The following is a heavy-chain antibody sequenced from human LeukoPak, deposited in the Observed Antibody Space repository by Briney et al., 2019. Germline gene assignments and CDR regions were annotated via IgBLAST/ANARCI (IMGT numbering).Heavy chain of an antibody. CDR1: GGSISSSSYY. V-gene: IGHV4-39*01. D-gene: IGHD6-13*01. J-gene: IGHJ4*02. CDR3: ARQRFSGTKGDPQQPIGT. CDR2: IYYSGST. Sequence: SETLSLTCPVSGGSISSSSYYWGWIRQPPGKGLEWIGSIYYSGSTYYNPSLKSRVTISVDTSKNQFSLKLSSVTAADTAVYYCARQRFSGTKGDPQQPIGTWGQGTLVTVSS.